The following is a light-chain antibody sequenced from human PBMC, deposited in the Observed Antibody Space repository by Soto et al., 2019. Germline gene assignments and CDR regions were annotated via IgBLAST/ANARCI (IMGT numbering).Light chain of an antibody. Sequence: EIVMTQSPVTLSVSPGERATLSCRANQSISNNLAWYQQKPGQAPRLLMYDASTRATGIPTRFSGSGSGTDFTLNISSLQSEDFAVYYCQQYINWPRTFGQGTKVEIK. CDR1: QSISNN. J-gene: IGKJ1*01. CDR3: QQYINWPRT. V-gene: IGKV3-15*01. CDR2: DAS.